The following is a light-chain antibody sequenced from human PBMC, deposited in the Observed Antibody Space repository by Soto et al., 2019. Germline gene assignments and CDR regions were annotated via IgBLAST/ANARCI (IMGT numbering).Light chain of an antibody. V-gene: IGKV3-20*01. CDR3: QQYDNSPLYT. CDR2: GAS. CDR1: QSISRYY. J-gene: IGKJ2*01. Sequence: EIVLTQSPGTLSSSPGERATLSCRASQSISRYYLAWYQQKVGQAPRLLIYGASSRATGIPDRFSGSESGTDFTLTISRLEPEDFAVYYCQQYDNSPLYTFGQGTKLEI.